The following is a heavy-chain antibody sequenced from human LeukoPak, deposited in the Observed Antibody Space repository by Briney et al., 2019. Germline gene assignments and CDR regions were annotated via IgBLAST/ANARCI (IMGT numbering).Heavy chain of an antibody. V-gene: IGHV4-59*01. CDR1: GGSLSSYY. CDR3: ARVSPITVFGVDYYYYMDV. CDR2: IYYSGST. D-gene: IGHD3-3*01. J-gene: IGHJ6*03. Sequence: SETLSITCTLSGGSLSSYYWSWIRQPPGKGLEWIGYIYYSGSTNYNPSLKSRVTISVDTSKNQFSLKLSSVTAADTAVYYWARVSPITVFGVDYYYYMDVWGKGTTVTVSS.